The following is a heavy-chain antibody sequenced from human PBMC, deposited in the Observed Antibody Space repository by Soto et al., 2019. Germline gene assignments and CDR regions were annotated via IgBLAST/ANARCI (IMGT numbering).Heavy chain of an antibody. Sequence: PSLTLPLTGSPAGDGGDTPRSHESWSRQPTGKGLEWIGYIHYSGSTNYNPSLKSRVTISVDTSKNQFSLKLSSVTAADTAVYYCARAWEHLYFDYWGQGTLVTVSS. CDR2: IHYSGST. J-gene: IGHJ4*02. CDR3: ARAWEHLYFDY. CDR1: GDGGDTPRSH. V-gene: IGHV4-61*01. D-gene: IGHD1-26*01.